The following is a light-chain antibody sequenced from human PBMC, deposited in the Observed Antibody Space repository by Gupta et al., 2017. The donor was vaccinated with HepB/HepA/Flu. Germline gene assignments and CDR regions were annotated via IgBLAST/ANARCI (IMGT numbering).Light chain of an antibody. CDR2: GAS. CDR3: QQYGSSPRT. CDR1: QSINNNF. J-gene: IGKJ1*01. V-gene: IGKV3-20*01. Sequence: EIVLTQSPGTLSLSPGERATLSCRASQSINNNFLAWYQQKPGQAPRLLIYGASKRPPGIPDRFSGSGSGTDFTLTITRLEPGDFAVYYCQQYGSSPRTFGQGTKVEIK.